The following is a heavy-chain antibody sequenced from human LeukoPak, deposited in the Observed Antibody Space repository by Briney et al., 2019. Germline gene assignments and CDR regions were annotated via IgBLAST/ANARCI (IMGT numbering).Heavy chain of an antibody. CDR1: GFTFSSYA. CDR2: ISGSGGST. Sequence: PGGSLRLSCAASGFTFSSYAMSWVREAPGKGLEWVSAISGSGGSTYYADSVKGRFTISRDNSKNTLYLQMNSLRAEDTAVYYCAKGITFVHGMDVWGQGTTVTVSS. CDR3: AKGITFVHGMDV. V-gene: IGHV3-23*01. D-gene: IGHD3-16*01. J-gene: IGHJ6*02.